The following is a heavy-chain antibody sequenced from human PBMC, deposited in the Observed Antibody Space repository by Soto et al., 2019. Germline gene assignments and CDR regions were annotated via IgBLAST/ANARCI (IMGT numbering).Heavy chain of an antibody. CDR2: IYNSGTT. J-gene: IGHJ5*02. CDR1: GGSITRGGYY. Sequence: TSETLSLTCTVSGGSITRGGYYWSWIRQHPGKGLERIGYIYNSGTTYYNPSLKSRVTISVDTSKNQFSLKLTSVTAAGTAVYYCARDPAPWGQGTLVTVSS. V-gene: IGHV4-31*03. CDR3: ARDPAP.